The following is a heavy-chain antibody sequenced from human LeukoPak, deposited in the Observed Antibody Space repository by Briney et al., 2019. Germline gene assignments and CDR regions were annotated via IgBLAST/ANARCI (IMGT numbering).Heavy chain of an antibody. J-gene: IGHJ4*02. Sequence: ASVKVACKPSGYTFSVYYMHWVRQAPGQGLEWMGWINPNSGSAGYAQNFQGRVTITGDTSMSTAYMELSSLRSEDTAVYYCARDEDSGSYLNWGQGTLVTVSS. CDR3: ARDEDSGSYLN. CDR1: GYTFSVYY. D-gene: IGHD1-26*01. V-gene: IGHV1-8*03. CDR2: INPNSGSA.